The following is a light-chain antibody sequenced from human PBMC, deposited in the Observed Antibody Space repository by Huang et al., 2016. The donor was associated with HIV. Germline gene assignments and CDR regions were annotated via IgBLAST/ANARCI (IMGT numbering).Light chain of an antibody. CDR3: QQYHAFPLT. V-gene: IGKV1D-8*03. CDR2: SAS. CDR1: QDINTY. J-gene: IGKJ4*01. Sequence: VIWMTQSPPLLPVSTGDRVTINGRVSQDINTYLAWYQQKPGKAPALLINSASVLQNGVPSRFNGSGSVTQFTLTINCLHTEYFATYYCQQYHAFPLTFGAGTKVEI.